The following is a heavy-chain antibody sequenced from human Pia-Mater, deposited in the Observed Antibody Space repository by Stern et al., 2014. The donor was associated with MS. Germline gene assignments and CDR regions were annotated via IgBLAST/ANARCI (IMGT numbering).Heavy chain of an antibody. J-gene: IGHJ4*02. Sequence: EVHLVESGGGLVQPGGSLRLSCAASGLTFSSYWMSWVRQAPGKGLEWVATIRGDGSEKNYVDSVKGRFTSARDNAKNSLFLQMNSLRVEDTAVYYCARGATRLENDYWGQGTLVTASS. CDR1: GLTFSSYW. CDR3: ARGATRLENDY. D-gene: IGHD6-6*01. CDR2: IRGDGSEK. V-gene: IGHV3-7*01.